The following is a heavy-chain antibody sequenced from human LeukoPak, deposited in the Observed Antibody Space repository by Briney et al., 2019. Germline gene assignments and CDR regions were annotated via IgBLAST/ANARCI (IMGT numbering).Heavy chain of an antibody. Sequence: SVKASCKASGFTFHTSAMQWVRQARGQRLEWIGWIVLGSGNTVYSHKFHDRVIITRDMSTSTVYMELDSLGSEDTAVYYCAAQRGASLHDFWSTRLFDPWGQGTLVTVSS. CDR2: IVLGSGNT. CDR1: GFTFHTSA. J-gene: IGHJ5*02. CDR3: AAQRGASLHDFWSTRLFDP. D-gene: IGHD3-3*01. V-gene: IGHV1-58*02.